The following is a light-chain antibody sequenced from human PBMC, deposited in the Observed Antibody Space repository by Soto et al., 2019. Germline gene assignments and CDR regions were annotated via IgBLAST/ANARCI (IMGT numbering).Light chain of an antibody. V-gene: IGKV1D-12*01. J-gene: IGKJ4*01. CDR1: QGINSW. Sequence: DIQMTQSPSSVSASVGDRVTITCRASQGINSWLAWYQQKPGKAPKLLIYSTSNLQSGVPSRFSGSGSGTDFTLTITSLQPEDFAPYFCQQSESLPLTFGGGTKVEIK. CDR3: QQSESLPLT. CDR2: STS.